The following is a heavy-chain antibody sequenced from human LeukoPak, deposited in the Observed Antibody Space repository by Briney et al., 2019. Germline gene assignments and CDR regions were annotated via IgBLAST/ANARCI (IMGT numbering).Heavy chain of an antibody. Sequence: GGSLRLSCAASGFTLSNAWMNWVRQAPGKGLEWVAVISSDGTNKDYADSVKGRFSISRDNSKNTLYLQTNRLRADDTAVYYCARDRSQEFDPWGQGTLVTVSS. CDR3: ARDRSQEFDP. V-gene: IGHV3-30*03. CDR1: GFTLSNAW. CDR2: ISSDGTNK. J-gene: IGHJ5*02. D-gene: IGHD3-10*01.